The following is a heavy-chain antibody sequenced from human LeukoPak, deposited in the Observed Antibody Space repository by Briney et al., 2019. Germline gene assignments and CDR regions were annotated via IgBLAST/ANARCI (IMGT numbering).Heavy chain of an antibody. CDR1: GFTFSSYG. D-gene: IGHD3-22*01. V-gene: IGHV3-30*02. Sequence: PGGSLRLSCAASGFTFSSYGMHWVRQAPGKGLEWVAFIRYDGSNKYYADSVKGRFTISRDNSKNTLYLQMNSLRAEDTAVYYCAKLRPPRITMIVVVTMSPVSVDYRGQGTLVTVSS. J-gene: IGHJ4*02. CDR3: AKLRPPRITMIVVVTMSPVSVDY. CDR2: IRYDGSNK.